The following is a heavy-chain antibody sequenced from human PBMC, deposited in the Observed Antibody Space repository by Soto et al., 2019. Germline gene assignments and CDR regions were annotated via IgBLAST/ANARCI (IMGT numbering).Heavy chain of an antibody. CDR1: GGTFSSYA. V-gene: IGHV1-69*13. Sequence: AASVKVSCKASGGTFSSYAISWVRQAPGQGLEWMGGIIPIFGTANYAQKFQGRVTITADESTSTAYMELSSLRSEDTAVYYCARGGDIVLMVYATYYYYGMDVWGQGTTVTVSS. CDR3: ARGGDIVLMVYATYYYYGMDV. J-gene: IGHJ6*02. D-gene: IGHD2-8*01. CDR2: IIPIFGTA.